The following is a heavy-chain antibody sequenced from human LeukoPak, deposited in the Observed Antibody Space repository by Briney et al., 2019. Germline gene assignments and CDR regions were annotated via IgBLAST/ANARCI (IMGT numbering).Heavy chain of an antibody. V-gene: IGHV1-18*01. CDR1: GHSFTHHG. CDR3: ARDPTNTSGRYAYFDY. CDR2: ISGYNGDT. D-gene: IGHD6-19*01. Sequence: ASVKVSCKTFGHSFTHHGFSWVRQGPGQGLEWMGWISGYNGDTHYAQNFQGRVTLTSDTSTSTVYMELRSLRSDDTAVYYCARDPTNTSGRYAYFDYWGQGALVTVSS. J-gene: IGHJ4*02.